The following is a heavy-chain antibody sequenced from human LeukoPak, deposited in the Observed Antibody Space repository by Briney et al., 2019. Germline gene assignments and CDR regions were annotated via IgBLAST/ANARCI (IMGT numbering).Heavy chain of an antibody. CDR2: IYNSETT. J-gene: IGHJ3*01. V-gene: IGHV4-59*08. D-gene: IGHD6-25*01. Sequence: SETLSLTCTVSGDSITSYYWTWIRQPPGKGLEWIGYIYNSETTNYNPSLISRVTISLDTSKSQISLRLSSVTAADTAVYYCARLRYGSSGAFDFWGQGTVVTVSS. CDR1: GDSITSYY. CDR3: ARLRYGSSGAFDF.